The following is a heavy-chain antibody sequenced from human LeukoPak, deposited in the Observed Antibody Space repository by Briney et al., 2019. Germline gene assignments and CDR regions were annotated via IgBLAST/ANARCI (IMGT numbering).Heavy chain of an antibody. CDR3: ARASWVSSADAVR. CDR2: IKGDGSAK. D-gene: IGHD3-16*01. V-gene: IGHV3-7*03. Sequence: PGGSLRLSCAASGFTFSMSWMSWIRQSPGKGLEWVANIKGDGSAKYYVDSVKGRFTISRDNAKSSLYLQMNNLRVEDTAIYYCARASWVSSADAVRWGQGTVVTVSS. CDR1: GFTFSMSW. J-gene: IGHJ4*02.